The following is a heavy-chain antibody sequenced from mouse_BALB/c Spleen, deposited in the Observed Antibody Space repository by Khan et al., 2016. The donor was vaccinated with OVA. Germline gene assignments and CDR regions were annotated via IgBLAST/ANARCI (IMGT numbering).Heavy chain of an antibody. CDR2: TIPTNDYT. CDR3: AREGAYYRSDGWFAY. CDR1: GYTFTTYT. J-gene: IGHJ3*01. V-gene: IGHV1-4*01. Sequence: QMQLEESETELARPGASVKMSCKASGYTFTTYTIHWVKQRPGQGLEWIGYTIPTNDYTNYNQKFKDRATLTADKSSSTAYMQLSSLTSEDSALYYCAREGAYYRSDGWFAYWGQGTLVTVSA. D-gene: IGHD2-14*01.